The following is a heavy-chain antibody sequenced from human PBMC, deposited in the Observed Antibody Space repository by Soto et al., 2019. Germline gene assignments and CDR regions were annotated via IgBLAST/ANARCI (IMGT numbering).Heavy chain of an antibody. V-gene: IGHV1-2*02. Sequence: ASVKVCCTASGYTFTCYYMHWVRQAPVHGLEWMGWTNPNSGGTNYAQTFQGRGTMTRDTSISTAYMELRRLSSDDTAEYYGARAPKEPGTRHNWFITWSQGTLLT. CDR2: TNPNSGGT. D-gene: IGHD6-6*01. CDR3: ARAPKEPGTRHNWFIT. CDR1: GYTFTCYY. J-gene: IGHJ5*02.